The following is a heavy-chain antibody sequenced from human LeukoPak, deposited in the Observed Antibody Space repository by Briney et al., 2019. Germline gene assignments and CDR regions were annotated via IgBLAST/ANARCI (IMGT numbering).Heavy chain of an antibody. CDR2: MHYTGST. J-gene: IGHJ5*02. V-gene: IGHV4-59*13. D-gene: IGHD2-15*01. CDR1: GGSISYYY. Sequence: TSETLSLTCTVSGGSISYYYWSWIRQPPGKGLEWIGYMHYTGSTNYNPSLKSRATISLDTSKNQFSLNLTSVTAADTALYYCARGVCSGGSCWGEWFGPWGQGTLVTVSS. CDR3: ARGVCSGGSCWGEWFGP.